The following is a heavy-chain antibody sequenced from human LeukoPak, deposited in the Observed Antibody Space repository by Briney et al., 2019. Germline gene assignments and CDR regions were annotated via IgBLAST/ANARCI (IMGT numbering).Heavy chain of an antibody. Sequence: SVKVSCKASGFTFTSSAMQWVRQARGQRLEWIGWIVVGSGNTNYAQKFQERVTITRDMSTSTAYMELSSLRSEETAVYYCAALGKSTGTTPYYYGMDVWGQGTTVTVSS. CDR1: GFTFTSSA. CDR2: IVVGSGNT. V-gene: IGHV1-58*02. J-gene: IGHJ6*02. CDR3: AALGKSTGTTPYYYGMDV. D-gene: IGHD1-7*01.